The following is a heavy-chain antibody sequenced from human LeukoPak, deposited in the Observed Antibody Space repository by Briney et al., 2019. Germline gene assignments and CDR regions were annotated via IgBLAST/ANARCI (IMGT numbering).Heavy chain of an antibody. D-gene: IGHD5-12*01. Sequence: SETLSFTCAGYGGSFSGYYWSWIRQPPGKGLEWIGEINHSGSTNYNPSLKSRVTISLETSKNQFSLKLSSVTAADTAVYYCARGAGYAIGYWGQGTLVTVSS. CDR1: GGSFSGYY. V-gene: IGHV4-34*01. J-gene: IGHJ4*02. CDR3: ARGAGYAIGY. CDR2: INHSGST.